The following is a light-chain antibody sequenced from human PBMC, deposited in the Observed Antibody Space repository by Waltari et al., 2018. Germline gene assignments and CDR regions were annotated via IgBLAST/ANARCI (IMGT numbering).Light chain of an antibody. J-gene: IGLJ3*02. CDR2: DVS. V-gene: IGLV2-11*01. CDR3: CSYAGSLNWV. CDR1: SSDVGGYNY. Sequence: QSALTQPRSVSGSPGQSVTISCTGTSSDVGGYNYVSWYQQHPGKAPKLMIYDVSKRPSCVPDRFSGSKSGNTASLTISGLQAEDEADYYCCSYAGSLNWVFGGGTKLTVL.